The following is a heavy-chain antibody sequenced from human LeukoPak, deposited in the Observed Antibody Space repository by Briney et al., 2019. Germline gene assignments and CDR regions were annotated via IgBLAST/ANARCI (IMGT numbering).Heavy chain of an antibody. CDR3: TRGDTAMVTPDY. CDR2: IIPIFGTA. D-gene: IGHD5-18*01. J-gene: IGHJ4*02. Sequence: ASVKVSCKASGGTFSSYAISWVRQAPGQGLEWMGGIIPIFGTATYAQKFQGRVTITADESTSTAYMELSSLRSEDTAVYYCTRGDTAMVTPDYWGQGTLVTVSS. V-gene: IGHV1-69*13. CDR1: GGTFSSYA.